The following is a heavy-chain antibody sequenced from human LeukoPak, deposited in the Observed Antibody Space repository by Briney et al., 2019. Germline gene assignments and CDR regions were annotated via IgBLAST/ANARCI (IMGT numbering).Heavy chain of an antibody. J-gene: IGHJ4*02. V-gene: IGHV4-39*01. CDR3: ARPDSSGWFDY. CDR1: GGSISSSSYY. D-gene: IGHD6-19*01. CDR2: IYYSGST. Sequence: SETLSLTCTVSGGSISSSSYYWVWIRQPPGKGLEWIGSIYYSGSTYYNPSLKSRVTISVDTSQNQFSLKLSSVTAADTAVYYCARPDSSGWFDYWGQGTLVTVSS.